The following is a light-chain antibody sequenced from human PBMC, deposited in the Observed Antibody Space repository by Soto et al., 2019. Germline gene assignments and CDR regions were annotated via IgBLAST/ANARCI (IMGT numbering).Light chain of an antibody. V-gene: IGLV2-14*01. J-gene: IGLJ1*01. CDR1: SSDVGNYNY. CDR3: SSYTTSSTLV. Sequence: QSALTQPASVSGSPGQSITISCTGTSSDVGNYNYVSWFQQHPGNAPKLIIFEVSYRPSGISNRFSGSKSGNTASLTISGLQAEDEAVYYCSSYTTSSTLVFGPGTKLTVL. CDR2: EVS.